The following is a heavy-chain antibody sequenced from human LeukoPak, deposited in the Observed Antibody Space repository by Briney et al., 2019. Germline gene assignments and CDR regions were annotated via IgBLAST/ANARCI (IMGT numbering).Heavy chain of an antibody. CDR3: ARTDILTGYYPFDY. J-gene: IGHJ4*02. D-gene: IGHD3-9*01. Sequence: SETLSLTCTVSGGSISSYYWSWIRQPPAKGLEWIGYIYYSGSTNYNPSLKSRVTISVDTSKNQFSLKLSSVTAADTAVYYCARTDILTGYYPFDYWGQGTLVTVSS. CDR2: IYYSGST. V-gene: IGHV4-59*01. CDR1: GGSISSYY.